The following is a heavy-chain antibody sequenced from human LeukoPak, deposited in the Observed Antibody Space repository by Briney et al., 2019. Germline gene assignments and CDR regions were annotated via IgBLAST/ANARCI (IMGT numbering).Heavy chain of an antibody. Sequence: GGSLILSCAASGFTFDDYAMHWVRQAPGKGLEWVSGISWNSGSIGYADSVKGRFTISRDNAKNTLYLQMNSLRDEDTAVYYCARAGLSNALDMWGQGTMVTVSS. CDR1: GFTFDDYA. D-gene: IGHD5/OR15-5a*01. J-gene: IGHJ3*02. CDR3: ARAGLSNALDM. V-gene: IGHV3-9*01. CDR2: ISWNSGSI.